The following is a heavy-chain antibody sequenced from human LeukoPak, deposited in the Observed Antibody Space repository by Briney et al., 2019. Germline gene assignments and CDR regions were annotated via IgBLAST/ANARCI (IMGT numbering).Heavy chain of an antibody. CDR1: GGTFSSYA. CDR2: IIPIFGTA. Sequence: SVKVSCKASGGTFSSYAISWVRQAPGQGLEWMGGIIPIFGTANYAQKFQGRVTITTDESTSTAYMELSSLRSEDTAVYYCARDSSKHRNYYYYYYMDVWGKGTTVTVSS. V-gene: IGHV1-69*05. D-gene: IGHD6-13*01. CDR3: ARDSSKHRNYYYYYYMDV. J-gene: IGHJ6*03.